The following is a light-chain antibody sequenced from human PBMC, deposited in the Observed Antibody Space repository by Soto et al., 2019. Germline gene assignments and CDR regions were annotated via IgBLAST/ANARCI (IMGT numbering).Light chain of an antibody. Sequence: QSALTQPASVSGSPGQSITISCTGTSSNVGTYNLGSWYQQHPGEPPKLLIYEVSERPSGVSIRFTASKSGNTASLTISGLQAEHEADYYCCSSADVSSYVFGTGTKGTVL. CDR1: SSNVGTYNL. CDR3: CSSADVSSYV. V-gene: IGLV2-23*02. J-gene: IGLJ1*01. CDR2: EVS.